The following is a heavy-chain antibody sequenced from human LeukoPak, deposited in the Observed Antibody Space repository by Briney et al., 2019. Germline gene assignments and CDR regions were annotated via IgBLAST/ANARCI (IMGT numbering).Heavy chain of an antibody. D-gene: IGHD2-2*03. Sequence: ASVKVSCKASGYTFTGYYMHWVRQAPGQGLEWMGWINPNSGGTNYAQKFQGRVTMTRDTSISTAYMELSRLGSDDTAVYYCARAGLDIVVVPAAFTFDYWGQGTLVTVSS. CDR2: INPNSGGT. CDR1: GYTFTGYY. J-gene: IGHJ4*02. V-gene: IGHV1-2*02. CDR3: ARAGLDIVVVPAAFTFDY.